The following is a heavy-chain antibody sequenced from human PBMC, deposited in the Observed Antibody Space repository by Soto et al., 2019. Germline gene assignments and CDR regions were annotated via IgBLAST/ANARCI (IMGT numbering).Heavy chain of an antibody. CDR3: AIGSCSGGTCYQLYYYYGRDF. J-gene: IGHJ6*02. V-gene: IGHV1-69*01. CDR2: IIPIFGTA. D-gene: IGHD2-15*01. Sequence: QVQLVQSGAEVKQPGSSVKVSCTASGGTFSRYAISLVRQAPGQGLEWMGGIIPIFGTANYAPKLPGRVTITADESTSTAYMELSSLGSEDTAVYYCAIGSCSGGTCYQLYYYYGRDFCVQWTTVTVSS. CDR1: GGTFSRYA.